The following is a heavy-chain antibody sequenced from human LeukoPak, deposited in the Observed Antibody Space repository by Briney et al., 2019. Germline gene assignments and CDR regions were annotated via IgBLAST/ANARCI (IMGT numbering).Heavy chain of an antibody. CDR3: AREVEGEGYYFDY. Sequence: GASVKVSCKASGGTFSSYAISWVRQAPGQGLEWMGGIIPIFGTANYAQKFQGRVTITADESTSTAYMELSSLRSEDTAVYYCAREVEGEGYYFDYWGQGTLVTVSS. CDR1: GGTFSSYA. J-gene: IGHJ4*02. D-gene: IGHD3-10*01. V-gene: IGHV1-69*13. CDR2: IIPIFGTA.